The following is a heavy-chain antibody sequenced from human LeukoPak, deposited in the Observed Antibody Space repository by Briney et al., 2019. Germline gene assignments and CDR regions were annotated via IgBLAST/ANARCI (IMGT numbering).Heavy chain of an antibody. D-gene: IGHD1-26*01. Sequence: SVKVSCKASGGTFSSYTISWVRQAPGQGLEWMGRITPILGIANYAQKLQGRVTITADKSTSTAYMELSSLRSEDTAVYYCARGSYIRVVFDYWGQGTLVTVSS. CDR2: ITPILGIA. V-gene: IGHV1-69*02. CDR3: ARGSYIRVVFDY. J-gene: IGHJ4*02. CDR1: GGTFSSYT.